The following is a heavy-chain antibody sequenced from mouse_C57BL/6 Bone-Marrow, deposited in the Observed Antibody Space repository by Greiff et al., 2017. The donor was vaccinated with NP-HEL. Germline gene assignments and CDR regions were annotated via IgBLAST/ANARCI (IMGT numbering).Heavy chain of an antibody. Sequence: QVQLKESGAELVKPGASVKLSCKASGYTFTEYPIHWVKQRSGQGLEWIGWFYPGSGSIKYNEKFKDKATLTADKSSSTVYMEISRLTSEDSAVYFCARHELGYYYGPFAYWGQGTLVTVSA. CDR3: ARHELGYYYGPFAY. J-gene: IGHJ3*01. V-gene: IGHV1-62-2*01. CDR1: GYTFTEYP. CDR2: FYPGSGSI. D-gene: IGHD1-1*01.